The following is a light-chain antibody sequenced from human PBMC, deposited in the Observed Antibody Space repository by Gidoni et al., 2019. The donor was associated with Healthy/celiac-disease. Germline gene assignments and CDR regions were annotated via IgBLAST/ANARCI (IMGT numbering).Light chain of an antibody. CDR1: QSVSSY. CDR2: DAS. V-gene: IGKV3-11*01. J-gene: IGKJ4*01. CDR3: QQRSNQLT. Sequence: EIVLTQSPATLSLSPGERATLSCRASQSVSSYLAWYQQKPGQAPRLLIYDASNRATGIPARFSGSGSGTDFTLTISSLEPEDLAVYYCQQRSNQLTFGGGTKVEIK.